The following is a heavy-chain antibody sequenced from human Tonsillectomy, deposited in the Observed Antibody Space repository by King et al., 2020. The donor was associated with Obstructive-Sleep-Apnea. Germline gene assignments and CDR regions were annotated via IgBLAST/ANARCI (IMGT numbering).Heavy chain of an antibody. Sequence: VQLQESGPGLVKPSETLSLTCTVSGGSVSSGGFYWSWIRQPPGKGLEWIGYIHYSGRTNHNPPLKSRVTMSIDTSKNQFSLKLGSVTSADTALYYCARERQGYSGSNPYYFDYWGQGTLVTVSS. CDR2: IHYSGRT. CDR1: GGSVSSGGFY. V-gene: IGHV4-61*08. J-gene: IGHJ4*02. CDR3: ARERQGYSGSNPYYFDY. D-gene: IGHD1-26*01.